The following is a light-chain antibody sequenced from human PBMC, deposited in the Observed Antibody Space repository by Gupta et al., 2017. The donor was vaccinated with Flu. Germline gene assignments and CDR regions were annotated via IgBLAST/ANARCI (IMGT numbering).Light chain of an antibody. Sequence: CYQQHPGQAPILLVDGATTRATGIPTMFSGRGAATEFPLTSTSLQSEDFVVYYCQRCSNWPVLTFGGGTKVEIK. V-gene: IGKV3-15*01. CDR2: GAT. CDR3: QRCSNWPVLT. J-gene: IGKJ4*01.